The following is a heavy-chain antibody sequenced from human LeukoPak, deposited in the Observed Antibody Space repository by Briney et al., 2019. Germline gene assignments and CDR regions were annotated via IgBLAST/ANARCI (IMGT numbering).Heavy chain of an antibody. D-gene: IGHD3/OR15-3a*01. CDR2: RKPHSSVK. Sequence: SVNVSCTASGYTFTGQYVHWLRQPPAQGVEGMGWRKPHSSVKHYAQKFQGRVTLHSDPSISTAYMEVSRLRSDATAIYHCAIVDSGTAYLRYDYWGQGTGVRVA. V-gene: IGHV1-2*02. CDR3: AIVDSGTAYLRYDY. J-gene: IGHJ4*02. CDR1: GYTFTGQY.